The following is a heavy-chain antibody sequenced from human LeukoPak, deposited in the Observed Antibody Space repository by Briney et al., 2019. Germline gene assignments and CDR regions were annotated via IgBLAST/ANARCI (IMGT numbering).Heavy chain of an antibody. V-gene: IGHV1-46*01. CDR2: INPSGGST. D-gene: IGHD3-22*01. CDR3: ARGRSYYDSSGYRRQNYCYYYMDV. CDR1: GYTFTSYY. J-gene: IGHJ6*03. Sequence: ASVKVSCKASGYTFTSYYMHWVRQAPGQGLEWMGIINPSGGSTSYAQKFQGRVTMTRDMSTSTVYMELSSLRSEDTAVYYCARGRSYYDSSGYRRQNYCYYYMDVWGKGTTVTVSS.